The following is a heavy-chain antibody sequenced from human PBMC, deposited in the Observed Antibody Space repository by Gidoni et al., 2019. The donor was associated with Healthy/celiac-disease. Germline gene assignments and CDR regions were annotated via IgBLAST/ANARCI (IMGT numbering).Heavy chain of an antibody. Sequence: QVQLQESGPGLVKPSQTLSLPCTVSGGSISSGGYYWCWIRQHPGKGLEWIGYIYYSGSTYYNPSLKSRVTISVDTSKNQFSLKLSSVTAADTAVYYCARDFSYGSGGGFDYWGQGTLVTVSS. CDR2: IYYSGST. V-gene: IGHV4-31*03. J-gene: IGHJ4*02. D-gene: IGHD3-10*01. CDR3: ARDFSYGSGGGFDY. CDR1: GGSISSGGYY.